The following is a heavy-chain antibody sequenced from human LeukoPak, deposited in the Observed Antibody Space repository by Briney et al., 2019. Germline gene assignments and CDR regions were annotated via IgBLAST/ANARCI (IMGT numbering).Heavy chain of an antibody. CDR2: IYYSGTT. Sequence: SETLSLTCTVSGGSISSRSYYWGWIRQPPGKGLEWFGRIYYSGTTYYNPSLKSRVTISVDTSKNQFSLRLSSVTAADTAVYYCARLGSTGHIGGTNFDYWGQGTLVTVSS. V-gene: IGHV4-39*01. D-gene: IGHD1/OR15-1a*01. CDR3: ARLGSTGHIGGTNFDY. CDR1: GGSISSRSYY. J-gene: IGHJ4*02.